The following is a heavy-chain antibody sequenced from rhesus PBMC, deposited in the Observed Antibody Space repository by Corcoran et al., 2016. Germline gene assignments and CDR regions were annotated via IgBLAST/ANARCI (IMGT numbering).Heavy chain of an antibody. CDR3: ARDLGGFDY. J-gene: IGHJ4*01. V-gene: IGHV4-106*01. CDR1: GGSISDDYY. D-gene: IGHD3-34*01. CDR2: IYGSGGGP. Sequence: QVQLQESGPGLVKPSETLSLTCAVSGGSISDDYYWSWIRQPPGKGLEWIGYIYGSGGGPNYNPSLKNRVTISIDTSKNQFSLKLSSVTAADTAVYYCARDLGGFDYWGQGVLVTVSS.